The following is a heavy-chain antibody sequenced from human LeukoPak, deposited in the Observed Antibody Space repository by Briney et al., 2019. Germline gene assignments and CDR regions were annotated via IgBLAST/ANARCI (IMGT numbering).Heavy chain of an antibody. CDR2: IYTNGST. D-gene: IGHD6-13*01. CDR1: GGSISSYY. J-gene: IGHJ5*02. V-gene: IGHV4-4*07. CDR3: AREVLQLVESWFDP. Sequence: PSETLSLTCTVSGGSISSYYWSWIRQPAGKGLEWIGRIYTNGSTNYNPSLKSRVTMSVDTSKNQFSLKLSSVTAADTAVYYCAREVLQLVESWFDPWGQGTLVTVSS.